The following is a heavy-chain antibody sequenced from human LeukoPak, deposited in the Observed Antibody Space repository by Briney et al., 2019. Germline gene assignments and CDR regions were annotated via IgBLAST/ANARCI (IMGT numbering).Heavy chain of an antibody. J-gene: IGHJ4*02. Sequence: PGRSLRLSCAASGFTFSSYGMHWVRQAPGKGLEWVAVISYDGSNKYYADSVKGRFTISRDNSKNTLYLQMNSLRAEDTAVYYCADGRDLDYWGQGTLVTVSS. CDR3: ADGRDLDY. CDR1: GFTFSSYG. CDR2: ISYDGSNK. D-gene: IGHD1-26*01. V-gene: IGHV3-30*03.